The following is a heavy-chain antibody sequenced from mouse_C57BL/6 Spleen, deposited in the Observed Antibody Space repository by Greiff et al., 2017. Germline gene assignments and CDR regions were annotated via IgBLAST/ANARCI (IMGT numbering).Heavy chain of an antibody. CDR2: ILPGSGST. CDR1: GYTFTGYW. V-gene: IGHV1-9*01. D-gene: IGHD3-3*01. Sequence: QVQLKESGAELMKPGASVKLSCKATGYTFTGYWIEWVKQRPGHGLEWIGEILPGSGSTNYNEKFKGKATFTADTSSNTAYMQISSLTTEDSAIYYCARGAGKGYFDVWGTGTTVTVSS. CDR3: ARGAGKGYFDV. J-gene: IGHJ1*03.